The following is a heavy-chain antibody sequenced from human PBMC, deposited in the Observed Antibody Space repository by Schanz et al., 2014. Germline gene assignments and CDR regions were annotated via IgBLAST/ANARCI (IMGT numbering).Heavy chain of an antibody. CDR3: ARDLSSLIQGDV. CDR2: ISSSSGTI. V-gene: IGHV3-48*01. Sequence: VQLVESGGGVVQPGGSLRLSCAASGFPFSSYALHWVRQAPGKGLEWVSYISSSSGTIYYADSVKGRFTISRDNAKNLLYLQMNGLRAEDTAVYFCARDLSSLIQGDVWGKGTTVTVSS. J-gene: IGHJ6*04. D-gene: IGHD2-2*01. CDR1: GFPFSSYA.